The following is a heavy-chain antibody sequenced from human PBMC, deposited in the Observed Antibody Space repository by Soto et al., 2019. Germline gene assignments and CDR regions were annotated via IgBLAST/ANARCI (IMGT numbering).Heavy chain of an antibody. J-gene: IGHJ6*02. CDR2: IWYDGSNK. V-gene: IGHV3-33*06. CDR3: AKVDGDYDFWSGYFDYYGMDV. D-gene: IGHD3-3*01. Sequence: LRLSCAASGFTFSNYGMHWVRQAPGKGLEWVAVIWYDGSNKYYADSVKGRFTISRDNSKNTLYLQMNSLRAEDTAVYYCAKVDGDYDFWSGYFDYYGMDVWGQGTTVTVSS. CDR1: GFTFSNYG.